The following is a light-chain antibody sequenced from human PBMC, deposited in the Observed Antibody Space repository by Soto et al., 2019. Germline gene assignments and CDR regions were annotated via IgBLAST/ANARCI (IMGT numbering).Light chain of an antibody. J-gene: IGKJ3*01. CDR3: QQYCSSPFT. CDR2: GAS. V-gene: IGKV3-20*01. CDR1: QSVSSSY. Sequence: EIVLTQSPGTLSLSPGERATLSCRASQSVSSSYLAWYQQKPGQAPRLLIYGASSRATGIPDRFSGSGSGTDFTLPISRLEPEDFAVYYCQQYCSSPFTFGPGTKVDIK.